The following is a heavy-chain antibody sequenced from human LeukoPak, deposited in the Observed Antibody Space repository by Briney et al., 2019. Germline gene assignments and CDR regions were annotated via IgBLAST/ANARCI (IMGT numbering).Heavy chain of an antibody. D-gene: IGHD6-19*01. Sequence: PGGSLRLSCAASGFTFSSYSMNWVRQAPGKGLEWVSSISSSSSYIYYADSVKGRFTISRDNAKNSLYLRMNSLRAEDTAVYYCARENTGYSSGGFDYWGQGTLVTVSS. CDR3: ARENTGYSSGGFDY. CDR2: ISSSSSYI. J-gene: IGHJ4*02. CDR1: GFTFSSYS. V-gene: IGHV3-21*01.